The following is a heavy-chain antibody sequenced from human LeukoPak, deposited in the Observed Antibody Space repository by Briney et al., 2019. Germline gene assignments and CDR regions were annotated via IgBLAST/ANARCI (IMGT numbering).Heavy chain of an antibody. CDR1: VGSLSGYY. CDR2: INHSGST. CDR3: ARGYYGSGSHCCHMDV. V-gene: IGHV4-34*01. J-gene: IGHJ6*03. D-gene: IGHD3-10*01. Sequence: PSETLSLTCAVYVGSLSGYYWSWIRQPPGKGLEWIGEINHSGSTNYNSSLKSRVTIPVDTSKNQFSLKLSSVTAADTAVYYCARGYYGSGSHCCHMDVWGKGTTITVS.